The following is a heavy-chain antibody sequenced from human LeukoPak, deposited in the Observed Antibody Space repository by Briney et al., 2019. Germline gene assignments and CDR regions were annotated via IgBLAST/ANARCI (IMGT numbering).Heavy chain of an antibody. CDR3: ARSSSHNPIDY. V-gene: IGHV1-2*02. D-gene: IGHD6-13*01. Sequence: GASVKVSCKASGYTFTGYYMHWVRQAPGQGLEWMGWINPNSGGINYAQKFQGRVTMTRDTSISTAYMELSRLRSDDTAVYYCARSSSHNPIDYWGQGTLVTVSS. CDR2: INPNSGGI. CDR1: GYTFTGYY. J-gene: IGHJ4*02.